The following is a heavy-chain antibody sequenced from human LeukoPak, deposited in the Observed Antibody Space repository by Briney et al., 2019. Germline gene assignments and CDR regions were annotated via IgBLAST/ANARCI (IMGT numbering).Heavy chain of an antibody. CDR3: AHRHGSGYFDNWFDP. CDR1: GFSLSTSGVG. J-gene: IGHJ5*02. V-gene: IGHV2-5*02. Sequence: SGPTLVNPTQTLTLTCTFSGFSLSTSGVGVGWIRQPPATPLECLALTYWDDDKRYSPSLKSRLTITKDTSKNHVVLTRTNTEPVDTATYYCAHRHGSGYFDNWFDPWGQGTLVTVSS. CDR2: TYWDDDK. D-gene: IGHD3-22*01.